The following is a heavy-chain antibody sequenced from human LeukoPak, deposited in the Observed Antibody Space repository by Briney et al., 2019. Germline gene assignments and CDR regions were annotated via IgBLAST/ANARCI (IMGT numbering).Heavy chain of an antibody. CDR2: ISAYNGNT. D-gene: IGHD3-3*01. CDR1: GYTFTSYG. Sequence: ASVKVSCKASGYTFTSYGISWVRQAPGQGLEWMGWISAYNGNTNYAQKLQGRVTMTTDTSTSTAYMELRSLRSDDTAVYYCARHPMSGDFWSGYYTGRPTEPDYWGQGTLVTVSS. CDR3: ARHPMSGDFWSGYYTGRPTEPDY. V-gene: IGHV1-18*01. J-gene: IGHJ4*02.